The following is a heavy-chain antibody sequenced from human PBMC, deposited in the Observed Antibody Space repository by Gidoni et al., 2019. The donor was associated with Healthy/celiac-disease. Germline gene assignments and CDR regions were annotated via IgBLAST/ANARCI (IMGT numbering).Heavy chain of an antibody. CDR2: INHSGST. CDR3: ARVRDYVFPPRYYFDY. CDR1: GGSFSGYY. D-gene: IGHD4-17*01. Sequence: QVQLQQWGAGLLKPSETLSLTCAVYGGSFSGYYWSWIRQPPGKGLEWIGEINHSGSTNYNPSLKSRVTISVDTSKNQFSLKLSSVTAADTAVYYCARVRDYVFPPRYYFDYWGQGTLVTVSS. J-gene: IGHJ4*02. V-gene: IGHV4-34*01.